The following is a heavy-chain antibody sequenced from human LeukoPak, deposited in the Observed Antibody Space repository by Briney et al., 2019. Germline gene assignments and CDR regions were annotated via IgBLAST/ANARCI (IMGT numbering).Heavy chain of an antibody. D-gene: IGHD6-13*01. CDR3: ARDLYSSSQYGMDV. CDR2: IWYDGSNK. V-gene: IGHV3-33*01. J-gene: IGHJ6*02. Sequence: GGSLRLSCAASGYTFSSYGMHWVRQAPGKGLEWVAVIWYDGSNKYYVDSVKGRFTISRDNSKNTLYLQMNSLRAEDTAVYYCARDLYSSSQYGMDVWGQGTTVTVSS. CDR1: GYTFSSYG.